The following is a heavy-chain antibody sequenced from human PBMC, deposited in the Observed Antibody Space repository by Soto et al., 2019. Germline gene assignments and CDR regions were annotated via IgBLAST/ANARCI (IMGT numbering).Heavy chain of an antibody. Sequence: ASVKVSCKASGYTFTSYGISWVRQAPGQGLEWMGWISAYNGNTNYAQKLQGRVTMTTDTSTSTAYMELRSLRSDDTAVYYCARVGYDFWSGPYYYGMDVWGQGTTVTVSS. CDR3: ARVGYDFWSGPYYYGMDV. J-gene: IGHJ6*02. D-gene: IGHD3-3*01. CDR2: ISAYNGNT. CDR1: GYTFTSYG. V-gene: IGHV1-18*01.